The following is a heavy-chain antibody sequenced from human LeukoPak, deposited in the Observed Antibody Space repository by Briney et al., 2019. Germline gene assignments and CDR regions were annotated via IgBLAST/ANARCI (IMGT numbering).Heavy chain of an antibody. D-gene: IGHD1-26*01. CDR2: VYYSGRT. V-gene: IGHV4-39*01. CDR1: GGSVSSSSFY. CDR3: GTSGWEQLLLQ. Sequence: PSETLSLTCTVSGGSVSSSSFYRGWIRQPPGEGLEWIGTVYYSGRTNYNPSLKGRVSISVDTSKNQFSLNLSSVTAADTAVYYCGTSGWEQLLLQWGQGTLVTAYS. J-gene: IGHJ4*02.